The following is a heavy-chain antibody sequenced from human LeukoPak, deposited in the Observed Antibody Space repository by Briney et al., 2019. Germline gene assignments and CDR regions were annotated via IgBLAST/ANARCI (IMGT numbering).Heavy chain of an antibody. CDR1: VYTFTSCG. D-gene: IGHD2-2*01. V-gene: IGHV1-18*01. CDR3: ARVPAPYCSSTSCPLPDY. Sequence: AAVNVSCMACVYTFTSCGISSVRQAPRQRREGIGGISAYNGNKNYAQKLQGRVTMTTDTSTSTAYMELRSLRSDDTAVYYCARVPAPYCSSTSCPLPDYWGQGTLVTVSS. CDR2: ISAYNGNK. J-gene: IGHJ4*02.